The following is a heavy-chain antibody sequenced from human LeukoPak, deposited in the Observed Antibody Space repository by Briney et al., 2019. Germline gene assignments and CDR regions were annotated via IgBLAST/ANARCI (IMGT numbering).Heavy chain of an antibody. CDR1: GFTFSSYW. Sequence: GGSLRLSCAASGFTFSSYWMSWVRQAPGKGLEWVANIKQDGSEKYYVDSVKGRFTISRDNAKNSLYLQMNSLRAEDTAVYYCAFVYGDGGDWFDPWGPGTQVTVSS. CDR2: IKQDGSEK. CDR3: AFVYGDGGDWFDP. V-gene: IGHV3-7*03. D-gene: IGHD4-17*01. J-gene: IGHJ5*02.